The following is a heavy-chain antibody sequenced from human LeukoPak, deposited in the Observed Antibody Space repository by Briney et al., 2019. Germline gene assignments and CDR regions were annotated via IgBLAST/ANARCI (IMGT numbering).Heavy chain of an antibody. CDR1: GFTFSSYA. J-gene: IGHJ4*02. Sequence: GGSLRLSCAASGFTFSSYAMHWVRQAPGKGLEWVAVISYDGSNKYYADSVKGRFTISRDNSKNTLYLQMNSLRAEDTAVYYCARDRSGWEGRFDYWGQGTLVTVSS. CDR3: ARDRSGWEGRFDY. D-gene: IGHD6-19*01. V-gene: IGHV3-30-3*01. CDR2: ISYDGSNK.